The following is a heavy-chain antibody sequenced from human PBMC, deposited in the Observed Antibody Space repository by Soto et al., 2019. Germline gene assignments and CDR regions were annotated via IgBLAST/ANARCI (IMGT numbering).Heavy chain of an antibody. Sequence: PSETLSLTCTVSGGSMSEYFWSWIRQSPGKGLEWIGYVYYLGSTDYNPSLKSRVTISVDTSKSQFSLKLSSVTVADTAVYYCARDGYDGSGSPYPAYWGPGAQVTVSS. V-gene: IGHV4-59*01. J-gene: IGHJ4*02. D-gene: IGHD3-10*01. CDR2: VYYLGST. CDR3: ARDGYDGSGSPYPAY. CDR1: GGSMSEYF.